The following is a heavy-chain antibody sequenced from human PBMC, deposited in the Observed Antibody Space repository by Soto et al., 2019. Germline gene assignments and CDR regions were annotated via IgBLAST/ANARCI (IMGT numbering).Heavy chain of an antibody. D-gene: IGHD3-22*01. Sequence: ASVKVSCKASGYTFTSYGISWVRQAPGQGREWMGWISAYNGNTNYAQKLQGRVTMTTDTSASTAYMELSSLRSEDTAVYYCARGSGPMIEWHWGQGTLVTVSS. J-gene: IGHJ4*02. CDR1: GYTFTSYG. CDR2: ISAYNGNT. V-gene: IGHV1-18*01. CDR3: ARGSGPMIEWH.